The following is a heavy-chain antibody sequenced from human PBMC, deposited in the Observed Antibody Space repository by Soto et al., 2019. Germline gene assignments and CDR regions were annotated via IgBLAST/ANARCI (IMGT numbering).Heavy chain of an antibody. D-gene: IGHD3-22*01. J-gene: IGHJ4*02. CDR1: GSSITSGAYY. CDR2: IYHSGGT. CDR3: ARATYYFDSSGYKTSVCDY. Sequence: SETLSLTCTVSGSSITSGAYYRSWIRQHPGKGLEWIGYIYHSGGTYYNPSLKSRVTISVDTSKNQVYLKLSSVTAADTAVYYCARATYYFDSSGYKTSVCDYWGQGMLGPVAS. V-gene: IGHV4-31*02.